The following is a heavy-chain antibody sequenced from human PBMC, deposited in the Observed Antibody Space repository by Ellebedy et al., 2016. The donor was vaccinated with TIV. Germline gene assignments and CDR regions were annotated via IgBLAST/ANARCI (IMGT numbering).Heavy chain of an antibody. V-gene: IGHV3-30-3*01. Sequence: GESLKISCAASGFTFSSYAMHWVRQAPGKGLEWVAVISNDGSNKYYADSVKGRFTISRDNSKNTLYLQMNSLRAEYTAVYYCAVPGIAAAGTIVHLFDYWGQGTLVTVSS. D-gene: IGHD6-13*01. CDR3: AVPGIAAAGTIVHLFDY. CDR2: ISNDGSNK. J-gene: IGHJ4*02. CDR1: GFTFSSYA.